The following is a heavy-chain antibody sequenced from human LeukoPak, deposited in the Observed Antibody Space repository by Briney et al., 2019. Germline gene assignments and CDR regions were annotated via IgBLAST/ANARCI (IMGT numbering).Heavy chain of an antibody. CDR1: GFSFSSYG. Sequence: PGGSLRLSCAASGFSFSSYGMHWVRQAPGTGLEWEAVIWYDGSNKYYADSVKGRFTISRDNSKNTLYLQMNSLRAEDTAVYYCARDVVSGTPRYYYYAMDVWGKGPTVTVTS. V-gene: IGHV3-33*01. CDR3: ARDVVSGTPRYYYYAMDV. D-gene: IGHD6-25*01. CDR2: IWYDGSNK. J-gene: IGHJ6*04.